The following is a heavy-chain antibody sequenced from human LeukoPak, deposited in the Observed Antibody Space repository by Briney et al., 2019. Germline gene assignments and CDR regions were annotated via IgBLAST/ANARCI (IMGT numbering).Heavy chain of an antibody. D-gene: IGHD1-14*01. CDR3: ARVLTGAYYYYYMDV. CDR1: GGSISSYY. Sequence: SETLSLTCTVSGGSISSYYCSWIRQPAGKGLEWIGRIYTSGSTNYNPSLKSRVTMSVDTSKNQFSLKLSSVTAADTAVYYCARVLTGAYYYYYMDVWGKGTTVTVSS. V-gene: IGHV4-4*07. J-gene: IGHJ6*03. CDR2: IYTSGST.